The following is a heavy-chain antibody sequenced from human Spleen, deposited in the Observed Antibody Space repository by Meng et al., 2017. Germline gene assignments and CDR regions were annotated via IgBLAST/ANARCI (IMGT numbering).Heavy chain of an antibody. V-gene: IGHV3-30*06. CDR1: GFTFSTYG. J-gene: IGHJ5*02. CDR3: ARDRVGSSDHGHWFDP. D-gene: IGHD3-10*01. Sequence: GGSLRLSCAASGFTFSTYGMHWVRQAPGKGLEWVAIISSDGSNKYYADSVKGRFTISRDNSKNTLYLQMNRLRAEDTAVYYCARDRVGSSDHGHWFDPWGQGILVTVS. CDR2: ISSDGSNK.